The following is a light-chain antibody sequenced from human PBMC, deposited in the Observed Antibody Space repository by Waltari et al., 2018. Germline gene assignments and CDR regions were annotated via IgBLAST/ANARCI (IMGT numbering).Light chain of an antibody. Sequence: IVMTQSPATLSVSPGEGATLSCRVSQSVSSNLAWYQQKPGQAPRLLIYEASTRATGLPVRFSGSGSGTEFTLTISSLQSEDFAVYYCQQYNNWPPLFGQGTKVEIK. CDR1: QSVSSN. J-gene: IGKJ1*01. V-gene: IGKV3-15*01. CDR3: QQYNNWPPL. CDR2: EAS.